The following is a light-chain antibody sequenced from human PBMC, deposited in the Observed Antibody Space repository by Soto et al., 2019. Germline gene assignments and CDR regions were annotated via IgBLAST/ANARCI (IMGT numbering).Light chain of an antibody. CDR1: SGHSNYA. CDR2: VNSGGSH. Sequence: QSVLTQSPSASASLGASVKLTCTLSSGHSNYAIAWHQQQPEKGPRYLMKVNSGGSHIKGDGIPDRFSGSSSGAERYLFISSLQSEDEADYYCQTLGTGSAIVGFGGGTKLTV. CDR3: QTLGTGSAIVG. V-gene: IGLV4-69*01. J-gene: IGLJ7*01.